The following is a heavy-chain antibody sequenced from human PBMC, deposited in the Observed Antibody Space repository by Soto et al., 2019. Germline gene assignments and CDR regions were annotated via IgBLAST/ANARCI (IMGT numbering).Heavy chain of an antibody. CDR3: ASPIFGVVPSETNYYYGMDV. Sequence: QVQLQESGPGLVKPSQTLSLTCTVSGGSISSGDYYWSWIRQPPGKGLEWIGYIYYSGSTYYNPSLKSRVTISVDTSKTQFSLKLSSVTAADTAVYYCASPIFGVVPSETNYYYGMDVWGQGTTVTVSS. CDR1: GGSISSGDYY. V-gene: IGHV4-30-4*01. D-gene: IGHD3-3*01. J-gene: IGHJ6*02. CDR2: IYYSGST.